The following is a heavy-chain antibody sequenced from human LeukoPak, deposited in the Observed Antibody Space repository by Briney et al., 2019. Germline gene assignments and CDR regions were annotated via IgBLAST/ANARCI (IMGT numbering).Heavy chain of an antibody. CDR3: AKVEQYYDFWSGYYTGHFDY. D-gene: IGHD3-3*01. V-gene: IGHV3-23*01. Sequence: PGGSLRLSCAASGFTFSSYAMGWVRQAPGKGLEWVSAISGSGGSTYYADSVKGRFTISRDNSKNTLYLQMNSLRAEDTAVYYCAKVEQYYDFWSGYYTGHFDYWGQGTLVTVSS. CDR2: ISGSGGST. CDR1: GFTFSSYA. J-gene: IGHJ4*02.